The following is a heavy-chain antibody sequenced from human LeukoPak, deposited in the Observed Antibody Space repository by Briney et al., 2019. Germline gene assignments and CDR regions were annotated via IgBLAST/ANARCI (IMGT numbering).Heavy chain of an antibody. CDR2: ICSGGST. CDR3: ARDQAGWELLSY. CDR1: GFTVSSTY. Sequence: PGESLRLSCAASGFTVSSTYMSWVRQAPEKGLEWVSVICSGGSTYYADSVKGRFTISRDNSKNTLYLQMNSLRAEDTAVYYCARDQAGWELLSYWGQGTLVTVSS. J-gene: IGHJ4*02. V-gene: IGHV3-66*01. D-gene: IGHD1-26*01.